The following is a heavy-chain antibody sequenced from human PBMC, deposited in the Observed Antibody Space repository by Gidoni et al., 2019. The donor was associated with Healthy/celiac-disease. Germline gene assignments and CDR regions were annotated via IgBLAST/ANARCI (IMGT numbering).Heavy chain of an antibody. CDR1: GYTFTSYG. J-gene: IGHJ4*02. CDR3: ARDRRLGGYCSGGSCYSFFDY. V-gene: IGHV1-18*01. D-gene: IGHD2-15*01. Sequence: QVQLVQSGAEVKKPGASVKVSCKASGYTFTSYGISWVRQAPGQGLEWMGWISAYNGNTNYAQKLQGRVTMTTDTSTSTAYMELRSLRSDDTAVYYCARDRRLGGYCSGGSCYSFFDYWGQGTLVTVSS. CDR2: ISAYNGNT.